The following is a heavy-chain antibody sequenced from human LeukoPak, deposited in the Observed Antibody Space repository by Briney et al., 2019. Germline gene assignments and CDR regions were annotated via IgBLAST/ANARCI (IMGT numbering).Heavy chain of an antibody. J-gene: IGHJ5*02. V-gene: IGHV4-39*01. CDR1: GGSISSSSYY. CDR3: VRHRVGLVGSTNWFDP. D-gene: IGHD1-26*01. CDR2: NYYSGRT. Sequence: SETLSLTCTVSGGSISSSSYYWGWIRQPPGKGLEWVGSNYYSGRTYYNPSLKSRVTITVDTSKNQFSLKLSSVTAADTAVYYCVRHRVGLVGSTNWFDPWGQGTLVTVSS.